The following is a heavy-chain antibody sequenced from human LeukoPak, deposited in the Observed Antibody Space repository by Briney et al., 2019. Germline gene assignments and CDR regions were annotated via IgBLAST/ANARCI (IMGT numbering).Heavy chain of an antibody. J-gene: IGHJ4*02. V-gene: IGHV3-30-3*01. D-gene: IGHD2-2*01. CDR1: GFTFSSYA. CDR3: ARVRVRYCSSTSCYPFDY. Sequence: GRSLRLSCAASGFTFSSYAMHWVRQAPGKGLEWVAVISYDGSNKYYADSVKGRFTISRDNSKNTLYLQMNSLRAEDTVVYYCARVRVRYCSSTSCYPFDYWGQGTLVTVSS. CDR2: ISYDGSNK.